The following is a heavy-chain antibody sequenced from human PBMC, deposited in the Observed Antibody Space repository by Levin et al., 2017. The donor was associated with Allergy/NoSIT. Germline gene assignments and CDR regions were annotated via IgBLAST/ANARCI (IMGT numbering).Heavy chain of an antibody. CDR1: GFTFSSYW. J-gene: IGHJ4*02. Sequence: SCAASGFTFSSYWMSWVRQAPGKGLEWVANIKQDGSEKYYVDSVKGRFTISRDNAKNSLYLQMNSLRAEDTAVYYCARVRIAAAGLSRFDYWGQGTLVTVSS. D-gene: IGHD6-13*01. CDR3: ARVRIAAAGLSRFDY. CDR2: IKQDGSEK. V-gene: IGHV3-7*01.